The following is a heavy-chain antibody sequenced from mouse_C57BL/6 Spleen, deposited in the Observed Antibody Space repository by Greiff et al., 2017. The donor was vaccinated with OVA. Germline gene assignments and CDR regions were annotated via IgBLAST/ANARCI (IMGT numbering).Heavy chain of an antibody. CDR3: APIYAGYYDWYFDV. CDR2: INPSSGYT. Sequence: QVQLQQSGAELAKPGASVKLSCKASGYTFTSYWMHWVKQRPGQGLEWIGYINPSSGYTKYNQKFKDKATLTADNSSSTAYMQLSILTYDDSAVYYCAPIYAGYYDWYFDVWGTVTSVTVSS. CDR1: GYTFTSYW. V-gene: IGHV1-7*01. J-gene: IGHJ1*03. D-gene: IGHD2-3*01.